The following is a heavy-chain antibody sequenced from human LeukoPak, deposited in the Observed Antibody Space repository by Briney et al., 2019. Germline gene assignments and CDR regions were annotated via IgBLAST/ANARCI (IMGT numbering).Heavy chain of an antibody. CDR1: GGSFSGYY. Sequence: SETLSLTCAVYGGSFSGYYWSWIRQPPGKGLEWIGEINHSGSTNYNPSLKSRVAISVDRSKNQFSLKLSSVTAADTAVYYCARGGDSSGLRFDYWGQGTLVTVSS. V-gene: IGHV4-34*01. J-gene: IGHJ4*02. D-gene: IGHD3-22*01. CDR3: ARGGDSSGLRFDY. CDR2: INHSGST.